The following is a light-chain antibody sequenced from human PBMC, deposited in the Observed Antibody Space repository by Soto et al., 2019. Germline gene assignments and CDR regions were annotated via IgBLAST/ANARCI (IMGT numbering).Light chain of an antibody. J-gene: IGLJ1*01. CDR2: SNN. CDR1: SPNIGGNA. Sequence: QSVLTQPPSASGTPGQRVTISCSGSSPNIGGNAVNWYQQLPGTAPKVLIYSNNQRPSGVPDRFSGSKSGTSASLAISGLQSEDEADYYCQSFDSALLAYVFGTGTKLTVL. CDR3: QSFDSALLAYV. V-gene: IGLV1-44*01.